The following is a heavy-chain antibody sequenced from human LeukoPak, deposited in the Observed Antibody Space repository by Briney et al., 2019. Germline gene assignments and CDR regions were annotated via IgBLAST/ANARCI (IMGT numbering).Heavy chain of an antibody. D-gene: IGHD3-3*01. V-gene: IGHV4-4*07. CDR2: IYTSGST. J-gene: IGHJ4*02. CDR3: AREGIGYDFWSGYYNFDY. Sequence: SEILSLTCTVSGGSISSHYWSWIRQPAGKGLEWIGRIYTSGSTNYNPSLKSRVTMSVDTSKNQFSLKLSSVTAADTAVYYCAREGIGYDFWSGYYNFDYWGQGTLVTVSS. CDR1: GGSISSHY.